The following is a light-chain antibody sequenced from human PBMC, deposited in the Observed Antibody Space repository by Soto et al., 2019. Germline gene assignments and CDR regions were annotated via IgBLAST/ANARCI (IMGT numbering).Light chain of an antibody. J-gene: IGLJ1*01. CDR3: SSYTSSSTPYV. V-gene: IGLV2-14*01. CDR2: DVS. Sequence: QSALTQPAYVSGSPGQSITISCTGTSSDVGGYNYGSWYQQHPGKAPKLMIYDVSNRPSGVSNRFSGSKSGNTASLTISGLQAEDEADYYCSSYTSSSTPYVFGSGTKLTVL. CDR1: SSDVGGYNY.